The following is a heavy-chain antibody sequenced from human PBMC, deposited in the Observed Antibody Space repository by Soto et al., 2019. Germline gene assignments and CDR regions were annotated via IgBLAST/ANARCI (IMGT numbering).Heavy chain of an antibody. J-gene: IGHJ6*02. Sequence: GGSLRLSCAASGFTFSSYWMSWVRQAPGKGLEWVANIKQDGSEKYYVDSVKGRFTISRDNAKNSLYLQMNSLRAEDTAVYYCARAGYYGSGSYYTAYYYGMDVWGQGTTVTVSS. V-gene: IGHV3-7*01. CDR2: IKQDGSEK. CDR3: ARAGYYGSGSYYTAYYYGMDV. CDR1: GFTFSSYW. D-gene: IGHD3-10*01.